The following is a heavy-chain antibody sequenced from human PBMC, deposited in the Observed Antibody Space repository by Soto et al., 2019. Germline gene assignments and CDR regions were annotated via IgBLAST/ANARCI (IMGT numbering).Heavy chain of an antibody. D-gene: IGHD1-26*01. CDR1: GFTFGYYW. CDR3: AKVFSPEGANYFDY. CDR2: IKLDASEK. Sequence: GGSLRLSXAASGFTFGYYWMSWVRQAPGKGLEWLATIKLDASEKKNVDSVKGRFTLSRDNAKNSLYLQMDSLRVEDTAIYYCAKVFSPEGANYFDYWGQGTLVTVSS. J-gene: IGHJ4*02. V-gene: IGHV3-7*03.